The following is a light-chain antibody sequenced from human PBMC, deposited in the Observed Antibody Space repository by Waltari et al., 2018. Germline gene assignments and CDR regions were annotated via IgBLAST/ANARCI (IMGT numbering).Light chain of an antibody. CDR1: SSNIGSNT. V-gene: IGLV1-44*01. CDR3: AAWDDILNGRV. J-gene: IGLJ3*02. Sequence: QSVLTQPPSASGTPGQRVTISCSGSSSNIGSNTVDWHQHLPGTAPQIFIHTKRERPSGVPARFSASKSGTSAFLAISALQSEDEAVYYCAAWDDILNGRVFGGGTKVTVL. CDR2: TKR.